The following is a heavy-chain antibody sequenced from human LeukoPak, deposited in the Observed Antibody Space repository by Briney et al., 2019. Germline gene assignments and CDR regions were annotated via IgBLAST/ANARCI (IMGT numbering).Heavy chain of an antibody. J-gene: IGHJ6*02. CDR3: ARSPPGRDKYYYYYYGMDV. Sequence: SETLSLTCTVSGGSISSYYWSWIRQPPGKGLEWIGYMCYIGSTNYNPSLKSRVTISVDTSKNQFSLKLSSVTAADTAVYYCARSPPGRDKYYYYYYGMDVWGQGATVTVSS. D-gene: IGHD2-21*02. CDR1: GGSISSYY. CDR2: MCYIGST. V-gene: IGHV4-59*01.